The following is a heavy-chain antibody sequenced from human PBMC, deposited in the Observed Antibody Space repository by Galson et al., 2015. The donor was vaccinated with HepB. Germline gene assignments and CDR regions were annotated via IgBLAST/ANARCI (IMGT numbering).Heavy chain of an antibody. CDR1: GFTFSSYD. J-gene: IGHJ4*02. CDR3: ARWGYSSGMEY. Sequence: SLRLSCAASGFTFSSYDMSWVRQAPGKGLEWVSYISSSGTTIYYADSVKGRFTISRDNAKNSLYLQMNSLRAEDTAVYYCARWGYSSGMEYWGQGTLVTVSS. D-gene: IGHD6-19*01. V-gene: IGHV3-48*03. CDR2: ISSSGTTI.